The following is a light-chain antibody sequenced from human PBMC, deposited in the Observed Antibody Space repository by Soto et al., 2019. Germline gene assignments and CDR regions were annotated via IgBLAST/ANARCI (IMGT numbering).Light chain of an antibody. CDR3: QQSYSTPVT. J-gene: IGKJ1*01. CDR1: QSVSSSY. CDR2: GAS. Sequence: EIVLTQSPGTLSLSPGERATLSCRASQSVSSSYLAWYQQKPGQAPRLLIYGASSRATGIPDRFSGSGSGTDFTLTISRLEPEDFAVYYCQQSYSTPVTFGQGTKVEIK. V-gene: IGKV3-20*01.